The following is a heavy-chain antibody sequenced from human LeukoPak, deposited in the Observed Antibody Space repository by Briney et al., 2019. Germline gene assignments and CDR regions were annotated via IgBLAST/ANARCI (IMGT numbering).Heavy chain of an antibody. CDR1: RFTFSSYW. J-gene: IGHJ4*02. CDR2: INQDANET. D-gene: IGHD6-19*01. CDR3: ARDSPSGGFDS. Sequence: GGSLRLSCAASRFTFSSYWMSWVRQAPGMGLEWVANINQDANETNYVASVKGRFIISRDNAKTSLYLQMNSLRAEDTAVYYCARDSPSGGFDSWGQGTLVTVSS. V-gene: IGHV3-7*01.